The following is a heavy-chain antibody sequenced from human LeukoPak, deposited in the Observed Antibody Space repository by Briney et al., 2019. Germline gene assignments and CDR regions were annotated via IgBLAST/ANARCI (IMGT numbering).Heavy chain of an antibody. CDR1: GFTLSSCA. V-gene: IGHV3-23*01. J-gene: IGHJ4*02. Sequence: GGSLRLFCGASGFTLSSCAMSWVRHAPGKGLEWVSAISGSGGSTYYADSVKGGFTISRDNSKNTLYVQMNSLRAEDTAVYYCAKPTGWAGRYFDSWAQGTLVTVSS. CDR2: ISGSGGST. D-gene: IGHD3-9*01. CDR3: AKPTGWAGRYFDS.